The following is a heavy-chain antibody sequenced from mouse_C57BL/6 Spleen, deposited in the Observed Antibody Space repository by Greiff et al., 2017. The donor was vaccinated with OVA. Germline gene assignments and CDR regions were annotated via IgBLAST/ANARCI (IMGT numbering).Heavy chain of an antibody. CDR3: ARDDYDGVLDAMDY. V-gene: IGHV3-6*01. J-gene: IGHJ4*01. D-gene: IGHD2-4*01. CDR1: GYSITSGYY. Sequence: EVKLQESGPGLVKPSQSLSLTCSVTGYSITSGYYWNWIRQFPGNKLEWMGYISYDGSNNYNPSLKNRISITRDTSKNQFFLKLNSVTTEDTATYYCARDDYDGVLDAMDYWGQGTSVTVSS. CDR2: ISYDGSN.